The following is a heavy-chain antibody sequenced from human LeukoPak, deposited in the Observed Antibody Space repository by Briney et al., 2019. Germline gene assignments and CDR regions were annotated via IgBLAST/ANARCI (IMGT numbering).Heavy chain of an antibody. D-gene: IGHD4-17*01. CDR1: GFTFSSYA. J-gene: IGHJ4*02. CDR2: ISYDGSNK. CDR3: ARDRKYGDYAFDY. V-gene: IGHV3-30-3*01. Sequence: QTGGSLRLSCAASGFTFSSYAMHWVRQAPGKGLEWVAVISYDGSNKYYADSVKGRFTISRDNSKNTLYLQMNSLRAEDTAVYYCARDRKYGDYAFDYWGQGTLVTVSS.